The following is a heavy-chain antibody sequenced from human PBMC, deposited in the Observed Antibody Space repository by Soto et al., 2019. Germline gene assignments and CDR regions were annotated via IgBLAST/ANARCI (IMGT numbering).Heavy chain of an antibody. CDR2: IYHSGST. Sequence: QLQLQESGSGLVKPSQTLSLTCAVSGGSISSGGYSWSWIRQPPGKGLEWIGYIYHSGSTYYNPSLKSRVTISVDRSKNQFSLKLSSVTAADTAVYYCARDDYGTSRGAFDIWGQGTMVTVSS. CDR1: GGSISSGGYS. D-gene: IGHD4-17*01. CDR3: ARDDYGTSRGAFDI. J-gene: IGHJ3*02. V-gene: IGHV4-30-2*01.